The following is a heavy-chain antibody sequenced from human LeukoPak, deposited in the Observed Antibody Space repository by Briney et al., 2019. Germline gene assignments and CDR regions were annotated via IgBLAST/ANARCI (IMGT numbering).Heavy chain of an antibody. J-gene: IGHJ4*02. CDR1: GFTFSSYA. V-gene: IGHV3-30-3*01. CDR2: ISYDGSNK. CDR3: APSRDGYTMWDY. Sequence: PGRSLRLSCAASGFTFSSYAMHWVRQAPGKGLEWVAVISYDGSNKYYADSVKGRFTISRDNSKNTLYLQMNSLRAEDTAVYYCAPSRDGYTMWDYWGRGTLVTVSS. D-gene: IGHD5-24*01.